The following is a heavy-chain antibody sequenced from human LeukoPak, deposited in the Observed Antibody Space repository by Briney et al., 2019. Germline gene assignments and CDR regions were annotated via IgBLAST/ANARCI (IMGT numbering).Heavy chain of an antibody. CDR1: GGSISSGGYY. Sequence: SQTLSLTCTVSGGSISSGGYYWSWIRQPPGKGLEWIGEIYHSGSTNYNPSLKSRVTISVDKSKNQFSLKLSSVTAADTAVYYCARDRAMDYWGQGTLVTVSS. CDR3: ARDRAMDY. V-gene: IGHV4-30-2*01. CDR2: IYHSGST. J-gene: IGHJ4*02.